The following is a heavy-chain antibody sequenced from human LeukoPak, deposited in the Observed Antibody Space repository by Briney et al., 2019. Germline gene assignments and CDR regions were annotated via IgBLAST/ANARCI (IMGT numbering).Heavy chain of an antibody. CDR3: AKETYSSGWYPYFDY. CDR1: GFTFSSYA. D-gene: IGHD6-19*01. J-gene: IGHJ4*02. V-gene: IGHV3-23*01. CDR2: ISGSGGST. Sequence: GGSLRLSCVASGFTFSSYAKSWVRQAPGKGLEWVSGISGSGGSTYYADSVKGRFTISRDNSKNTLFLQMNSLRAEDTAVYYCAKETYSSGWYPYFDYWGQGTLVTVSS.